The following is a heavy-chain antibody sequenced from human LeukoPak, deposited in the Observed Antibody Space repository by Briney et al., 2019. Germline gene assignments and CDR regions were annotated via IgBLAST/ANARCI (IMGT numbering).Heavy chain of an antibody. J-gene: IGHJ4*02. CDR2: INHSGST. CDR3: ARGFAAVVYDF. V-gene: IGHV4-34*01. CDR1: RGSLIGYH. D-gene: IGHD3-16*01. Sequence: SETLSLTCAVSRGSLIGYHWTWIRQAPGKGLEWIGEINHSGSTNYSPSLRSRVTISIDTSKNQFSLKLSSVSAAGTAVYYCARGFAAVVYDFWGQGTLVTVSS.